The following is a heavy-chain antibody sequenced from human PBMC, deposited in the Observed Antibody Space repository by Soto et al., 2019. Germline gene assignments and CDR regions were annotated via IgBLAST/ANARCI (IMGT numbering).Heavy chain of an antibody. J-gene: IGHJ5*02. CDR3: ARKGRITMVRGGSTIPNWFDP. Sequence: QVQLQQWGAGLLKPSETLSLTCAVYGGSFSAYYWSWIRQPPGKGLEWIGEINHSGSTNYNPSLKSRVTISVDTSKNQFSLKLSSVTAADTAVYYCARKGRITMVRGGSTIPNWFDPWGQGTLVTVSS. V-gene: IGHV4-34*01. D-gene: IGHD3-10*01. CDR2: INHSGST. CDR1: GGSFSAYY.